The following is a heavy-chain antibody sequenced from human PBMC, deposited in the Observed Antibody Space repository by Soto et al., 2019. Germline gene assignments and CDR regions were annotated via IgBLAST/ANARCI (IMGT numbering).Heavy chain of an antibody. J-gene: IGHJ6*02. D-gene: IGHD6-6*01. Sequence: QVQLVQSGAEVKKPGSSVKVSCKASGGTFSSYAISWVRQAPGQGLEWMGGIIPIFGTANYAQKLQGRVTITADESTSTADMELSSLRSEDTAVYYCASDPRYSSSSSYYYGMDVWGQGTTVTVSS. CDR2: IIPIFGTA. CDR1: GGTFSSYA. CDR3: ASDPRYSSSSSYYYGMDV. V-gene: IGHV1-69*01.